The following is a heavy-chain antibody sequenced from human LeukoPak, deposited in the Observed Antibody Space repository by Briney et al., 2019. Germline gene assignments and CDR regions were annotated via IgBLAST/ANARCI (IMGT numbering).Heavy chain of an antibody. CDR2: INPSGGST. V-gene: IGHV1-46*01. CDR1: GYTFTNYY. Sequence: ASVKVSCKASGYTFTNYYMHWVRQAPGQGLEWMGIINPSGGSTSYAQKFQGRVTMTRDTSTSTVYMELSSLRSEDTAVYYCARVPYYYDSSGETPDAFDIWGQGTMVTVSS. D-gene: IGHD3-22*01. CDR3: ARVPYYYDSSGETPDAFDI. J-gene: IGHJ3*02.